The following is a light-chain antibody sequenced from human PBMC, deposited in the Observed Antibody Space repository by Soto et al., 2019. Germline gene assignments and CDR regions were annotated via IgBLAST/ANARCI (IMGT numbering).Light chain of an antibody. J-gene: IGLJ1*01. V-gene: IGLV2-11*01. CDR2: DVT. CDR1: NSDVGRYKY. Sequence: QSVLTQPRSVSGSPGQSVTVSCTGTNSDVGRYKYVSWYQQHPGKAPKLMLYDVTERPSGVPDRFSGSKSGNTASLIISGLQAEDEADYYCCSYAGTYSFVFGTGTKVT. CDR3: CSYAGTYSFV.